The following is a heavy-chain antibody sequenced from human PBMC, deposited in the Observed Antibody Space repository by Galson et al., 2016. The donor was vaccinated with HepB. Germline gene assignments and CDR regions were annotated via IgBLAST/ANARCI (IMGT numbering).Heavy chain of an antibody. J-gene: IGHJ6*02. V-gene: IGHV4-34*01. Sequence: SETLSLTCAVYGGSLSTFYWSWIRQTPGKGLEWIGEINYSGTTNYNPSLKSRATISIDTTKKQFSLKLTSVTAADAAVYFCAGLKTIGAHGLDVWGQGTTVIVSS. D-gene: IGHD3-3*01. CDR2: INYSGTT. CDR3: AGLKTIGAHGLDV. CDR1: GGSLSTFY.